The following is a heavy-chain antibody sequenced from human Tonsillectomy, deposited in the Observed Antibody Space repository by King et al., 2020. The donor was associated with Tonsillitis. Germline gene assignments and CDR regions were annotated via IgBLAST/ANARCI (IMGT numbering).Heavy chain of an antibody. CDR1: GFTFSNAW. CDR2: IKSKTDGGTT. J-gene: IGHJ3*02. D-gene: IGHD1-26*01. V-gene: IGHV3-15*01. Sequence: VQLVESGGGLVKPGGSLRLSCAASGFTFSNAWMSWVRQAPGMGLEWVGRIKSKTDGGTTDYAAPVKGRFTISRDDSKNTLYLQMNSLKTEDTAVYYCTTDAAAAVGAYDAFDIWGQGTMVTVSS. CDR3: TTDAAAAVGAYDAFDI.